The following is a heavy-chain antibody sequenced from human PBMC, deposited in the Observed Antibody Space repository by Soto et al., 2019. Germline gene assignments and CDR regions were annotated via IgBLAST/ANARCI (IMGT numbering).Heavy chain of an antibody. D-gene: IGHD2-8*01. CDR1: GYSISSGYY. CDR2: IYHSGNT. Sequence: SETMSLTCAVSGYSISSGYYWGWIRQPPGKGLAWIGSIYHSGNTYYNPSLKSRVTISVDTSKNQFSLKLSSVTAADTAVYYCARDQGDCTNGVCYKIFDYWSQGTRDTVS. CDR3: ARDQGDCTNGVCYKIFDY. J-gene: IGHJ4*02. V-gene: IGHV4-38-2*02.